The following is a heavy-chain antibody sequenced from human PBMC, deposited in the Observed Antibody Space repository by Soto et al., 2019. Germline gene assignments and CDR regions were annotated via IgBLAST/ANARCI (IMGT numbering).Heavy chain of an antibody. CDR3: ARGHLSDTVDS. J-gene: IGHJ4*02. CDR2: TYDGGRT. Sequence: QVQLQESGPGLLKPSQTLSLACTVSGGSIDTDNYCWSWIRQAPGKGLEWIGHTYDGGRTYSNPSVKRGATRSVDMSKNQLSLKLNSVTAADTAVYYCARGHLSDTVDSWGQGILVTVSS. CDR1: GGSIDTDNYC. V-gene: IGHV4-30-4*01. D-gene: IGHD5-18*01.